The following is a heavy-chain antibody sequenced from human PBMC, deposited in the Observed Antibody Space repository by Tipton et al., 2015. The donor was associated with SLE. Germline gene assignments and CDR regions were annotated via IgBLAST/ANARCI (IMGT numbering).Heavy chain of an antibody. Sequence: TLSLTCAVYGGSFSGYYWSWIRQPPGKGLEWIGEIYYSGSTYYNPSLKSRVTISVDTSKNQFSLRLSSVTAADTAVYYCARGKDIWGQGTMVTVSS. J-gene: IGHJ3*02. V-gene: IGHV4-34*01. CDR2: IYYSGST. CDR1: GGSFSGYY. CDR3: ARGKDI.